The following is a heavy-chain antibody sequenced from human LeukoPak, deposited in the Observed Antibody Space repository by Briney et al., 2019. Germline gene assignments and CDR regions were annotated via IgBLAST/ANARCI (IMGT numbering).Heavy chain of an antibody. CDR1: GFTFSSYS. J-gene: IGHJ4*02. CDR3: PKCRSEVPAAINY. Sequence: GWSLRLSCAASGFTFSSYSMSLVRQAPAAGLEWVSAISGSGCSTYYAVSVKARVTISRVSSNDQLYLHMDSLRAERTADDCLPKCRSEVPAAINYWGQGTLVTVSS. CDR2: ISGSGCST. V-gene: IGHV3-23*01. D-gene: IGHD2-2*01.